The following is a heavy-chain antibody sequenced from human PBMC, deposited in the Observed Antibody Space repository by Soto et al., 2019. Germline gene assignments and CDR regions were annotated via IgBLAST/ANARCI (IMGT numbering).Heavy chain of an antibody. CDR3: AKDLVGSNADYFDY. D-gene: IGHD2-15*01. CDR1: GFTFSSYA. J-gene: IGHJ4*02. CDR2: ISGSGGST. Sequence: EVQLLESGGGLVQPGGSLRLSCAASGFTFSSYAMRWVRQAPGKGMEWVAAISGSGGSTYYADSVKGRFTISRDNSKNTLYLQMNSLRAEDAAVYYCAKDLVGSNADYFDYWGQGTLVTVSS. V-gene: IGHV3-23*01.